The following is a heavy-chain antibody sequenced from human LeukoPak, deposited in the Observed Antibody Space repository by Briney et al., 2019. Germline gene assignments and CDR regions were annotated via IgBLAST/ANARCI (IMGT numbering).Heavy chain of an antibody. Sequence: TSQTLSLTCAVSGGSISSGGYSWSWIRQPPGKGLEWIGYIYYSGSTNYNPSLKSRVTISVDTSKNQFSLKLSSVTAADTAVYYCARYSSSWYDDAFDIWGQGTMVTVSS. J-gene: IGHJ3*02. CDR1: GGSISSGGYS. D-gene: IGHD6-13*01. CDR3: ARYSSSWYDDAFDI. V-gene: IGHV4-61*08. CDR2: IYYSGST.